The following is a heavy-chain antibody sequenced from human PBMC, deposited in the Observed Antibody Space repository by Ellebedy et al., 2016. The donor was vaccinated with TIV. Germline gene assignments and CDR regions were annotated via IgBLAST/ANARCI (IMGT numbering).Heavy chain of an antibody. CDR2: IRQEGDEI. D-gene: IGHD1-26*01. CDR3: ARRASYGNYAVQVNPWFDP. CDR1: GFNFRSYW. J-gene: IGHJ5*02. Sequence: GESLKISFAASGFNFRSYWMTWVRQAPGKGLEWVAKIRQEGDEIYYVEYVKGRFTISRDNAKNSLFLQMNSLRVEDTAVYYCARRASYGNYAVQVNPWFDPWGQGTLVTVSS. V-gene: IGHV3-7*01.